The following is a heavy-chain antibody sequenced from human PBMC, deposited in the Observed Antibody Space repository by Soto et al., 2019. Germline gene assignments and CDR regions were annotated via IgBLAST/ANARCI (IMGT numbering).Heavy chain of an antibody. CDR3: ARESKRRLLLFGWFDP. CDR1: GYTFTGYY. J-gene: IGHJ5*02. V-gene: IGHV1-2*04. CDR2: INPNSGGT. D-gene: IGHD2-21*02. Sequence: QVQLVQSGAEVKKPGASVKVSCKASGYTFTGYYMHWVRQAPGQGLEWMGWINPNSGGTNYAQKFQGWVTMTRDTSISTAYMELSRLRSDDTDVYYCARESKRRLLLFGWFDPWGQGTLVTVSS.